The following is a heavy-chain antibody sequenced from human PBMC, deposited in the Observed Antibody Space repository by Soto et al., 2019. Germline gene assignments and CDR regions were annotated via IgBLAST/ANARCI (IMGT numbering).Heavy chain of an antibody. D-gene: IGHD6-19*01. Sequence: SETLSLTCTVSGGSISCSSYYWGWIRQPPGKGLEWIGSIYYSGSTYYNPSLKSRVTISVDTSKNQFSLKLSSVTAADTAVYYWAAVAAHVLAFDIWGQGTMVTVSS. CDR2: IYYSGST. V-gene: IGHV4-39*01. J-gene: IGHJ3*02. CDR3: AAVAAHVLAFDI. CDR1: GGSISCSSYY.